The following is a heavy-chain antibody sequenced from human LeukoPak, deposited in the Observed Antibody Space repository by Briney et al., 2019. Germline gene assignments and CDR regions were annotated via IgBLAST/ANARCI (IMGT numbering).Heavy chain of an antibody. V-gene: IGHV3-7*01. Sequence: GGSLRLSCAASGFTVSSDWMSWVRLPPGKGLEWVANIKQDGSEKYYVHCVKGRFTISRDNAKNSLYLQMNSLRAEDTPVYYCARAWPGGCDYWGQGTLVTVSS. D-gene: IGHD3-10*01. CDR1: GFTVSSDW. CDR3: ARAWPGGCDY. J-gene: IGHJ4*02. CDR2: IKQDGSEK.